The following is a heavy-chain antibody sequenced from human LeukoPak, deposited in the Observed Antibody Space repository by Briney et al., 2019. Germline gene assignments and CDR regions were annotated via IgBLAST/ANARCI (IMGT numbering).Heavy chain of an antibody. CDR3: ARETGASFGESTTYYFDY. V-gene: IGHV3-30*04. CDR2: ISYDGSNK. J-gene: IGHJ4*02. D-gene: IGHD3-10*01. CDR1: GFTFSSYA. Sequence: PGGSLRLSCAASGFTFSSYAMHWVRQAPGKGLEWVAVISYDGSNKYYADSVKGRFTISRDNSKNTLYLQMNSLRAEDTAVYYCARETGASFGESTTYYFDYWGQGTLVTVSS.